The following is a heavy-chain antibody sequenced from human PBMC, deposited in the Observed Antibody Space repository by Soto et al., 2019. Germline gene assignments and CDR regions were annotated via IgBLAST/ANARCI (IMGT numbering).Heavy chain of an antibody. CDR3: VSRYCNGGSCQSRYYYGMDV. CDR2: IIPVSGKI. V-gene: IGHV1-69*01. Sequence: QVQLVQSGAEVKKPGSSVKVSCKASGDTFSSYAISWVRQAPGQGLEWVGGIIPVSGKINSEQKFQGRVTITADEFTSTVYMELSSLRSEDTAVYFCVSRYCNGGSCQSRYYYGMDVWGQGTTVTVSS. J-gene: IGHJ6*02. CDR1: GDTFSSYA. D-gene: IGHD2-15*01.